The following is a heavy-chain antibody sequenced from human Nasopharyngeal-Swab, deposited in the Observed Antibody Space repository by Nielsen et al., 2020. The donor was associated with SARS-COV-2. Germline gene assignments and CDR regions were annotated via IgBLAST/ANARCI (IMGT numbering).Heavy chain of an antibody. Sequence: WVRQAPGQGLEWMGIINPSGGSTSYAQKFQGRVTMTRDTSTSTVYMELSSLRSEDTAVYYCAREIVGASYYYYGMDGWSQGTTVTVSS. V-gene: IGHV1-46*01. D-gene: IGHD1-26*01. J-gene: IGHJ6*02. CDR3: AREIVGASYYYYGMDG. CDR2: INPSGGST.